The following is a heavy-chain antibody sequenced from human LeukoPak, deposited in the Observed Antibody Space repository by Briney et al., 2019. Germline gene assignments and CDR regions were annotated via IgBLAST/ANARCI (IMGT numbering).Heavy chain of an antibody. CDR2: INRSGST. CDR3: ARGLGYVAAAGTTFAY. CDR1: GGSFSGYY. V-gene: IGHV4-34*01. Sequence: PSETLSLTCAVYGGSFSGYYWSWIRQPPGKGLEWIGEINRSGSTNYNPSLKSRVTISVDTSKNQFSLKLSSVTAADTAVYYCARGLGYVAAAGTTFAYWGQGTLVTVSS. J-gene: IGHJ4*02. D-gene: IGHD6-13*01.